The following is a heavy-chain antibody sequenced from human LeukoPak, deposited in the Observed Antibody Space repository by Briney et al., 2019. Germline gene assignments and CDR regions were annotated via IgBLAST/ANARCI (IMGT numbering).Heavy chain of an antibody. CDR2: INWNGGAT. V-gene: IGHV3-20*01. CDR3: AREIGGSATWYFDL. Sequence: GGSLRLSCAASGFPFTSYWMVWVRQAPGKGLQWVSAINWNGGATAYAASVEGRFTISRDNARNSLYLQMNSLRAEDTALYHCAREIGGSATWYFDLWGRGTLVTVSS. CDR1: GFPFTSYW. J-gene: IGHJ2*01. D-gene: IGHD3-16*01.